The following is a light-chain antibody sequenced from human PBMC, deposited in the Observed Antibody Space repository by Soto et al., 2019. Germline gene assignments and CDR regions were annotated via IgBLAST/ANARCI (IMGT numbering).Light chain of an antibody. J-gene: IGKJ4*01. CDR1: QSVSTSF. Sequence: ENVLTQSPGTLSLSPGERVILSCRASQSVSTSFLAWYQQKPGQAPRLLIYGASTRATGIPDRFSGSGSVTDCTLTISRLEPEDVAVYFCQHYGSPPLSFGGGTRVEIK. CDR3: QHYGSPPLS. V-gene: IGKV3-20*01. CDR2: GAS.